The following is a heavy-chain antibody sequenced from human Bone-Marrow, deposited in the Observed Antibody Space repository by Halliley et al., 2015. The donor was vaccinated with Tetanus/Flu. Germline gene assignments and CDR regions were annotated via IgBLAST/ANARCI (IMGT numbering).Heavy chain of an antibody. CDR3: ASGMPSYNGMDL. V-gene: IGHV3-53*01. D-gene: IGHD1-1*01. CDR2: MYSDGST. J-gene: IGHJ6*02. Sequence: ECVSVMYSDGSTSYTGSVPGRFTISRDNSKNTLYLQMNRLRTEDTAVYYCASGMPSYNGMDLWGQGTTVTVSS.